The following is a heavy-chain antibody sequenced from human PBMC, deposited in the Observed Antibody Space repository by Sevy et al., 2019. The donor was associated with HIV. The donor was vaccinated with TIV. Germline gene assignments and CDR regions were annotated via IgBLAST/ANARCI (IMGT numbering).Heavy chain of an antibody. V-gene: IGHV3-30-3*01. D-gene: IGHD2-15*01. CDR1: GFTFNDYA. CDR3: VREGAPYRDIRYCSGNNCFYNWFDP. Sequence: GGSLRLSCVASGFTFNDYALHWVRQAPGKGLEWVAIISSDGDNTYYADTVKGRFTISRDNSKNTGYLQINRLRAEDTEFYYCVREGAPYRDIRYCSGNNCFYNWFDPWGQGTLVTVSS. CDR2: ISSDGDNT. J-gene: IGHJ5*02.